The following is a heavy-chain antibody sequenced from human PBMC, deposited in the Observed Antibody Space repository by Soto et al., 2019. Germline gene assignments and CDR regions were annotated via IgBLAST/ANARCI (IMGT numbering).Heavy chain of an antibody. Sequence: ASVKVSCKTSGDTFNTYTLSWVRQAPGQGLEWMGGITPIFGTADYAPKFQARVTITADRSTKTVYMELSSLRSEDTALYFCARRRIAAPNHWFDLRGPGTLVTVSS. CDR3: ARRRIAAPNHWFDL. CDR2: ITPIFGTA. D-gene: IGHD6-13*01. V-gene: IGHV1-69*06. J-gene: IGHJ5*02. CDR1: GDTFNTYT.